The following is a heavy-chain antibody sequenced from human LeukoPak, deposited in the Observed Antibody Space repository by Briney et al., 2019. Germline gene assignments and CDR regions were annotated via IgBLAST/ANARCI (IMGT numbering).Heavy chain of an antibody. CDR2: VYYSGST. V-gene: IGHV4-59*08. J-gene: IGHJ3*02. CDR3: ARLKARDAFDI. Sequence: PSETLSLTCTVSGGSIGSYSWNWIRQSPGTGLEWIGHVYYSGSTMYNPSLRSRVTISVDTSKNQFSLKLSSVTAADTAVYYCARLKARDAFDIWGQGTMVTVSS. CDR1: GGSIGSYS.